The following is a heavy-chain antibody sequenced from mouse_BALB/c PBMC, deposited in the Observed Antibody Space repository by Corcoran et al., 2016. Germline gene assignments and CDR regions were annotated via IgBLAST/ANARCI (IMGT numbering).Heavy chain of an antibody. CDR2: IDPANGNT. CDR1: GFNITDTY. J-gene: IGHJ1*01. CDR3: ARWDWYFDV. V-gene: IGHV14-3*02. Sequence: EVQLQQFGAELVKPGASVKLSCTASGFNITDTYMHWVKQRPEQGLEWIGRIDPANGNTKYDPKFQGKATITADTSSNTAYLQLSSLTSEDTAVYYCARWDWYFDVWGAGTTVTVSS.